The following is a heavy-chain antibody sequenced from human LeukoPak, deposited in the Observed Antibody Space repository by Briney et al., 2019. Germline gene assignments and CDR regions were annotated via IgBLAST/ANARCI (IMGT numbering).Heavy chain of an antibody. Sequence: GGSLRLSCAASGFTFSSYSMNWVRQAPGKGLEWVSSISSSSSYIYYADSVKGRFTISRDNAKNSLYLQMNSLRAEDTAVYYCARAGGVPMVRGVMVGPSWFDPWGQGTLVTVSS. CDR2: ISSSSSYI. V-gene: IGHV3-21*01. CDR3: ARAGGVPMVRGVMVGPSWFDP. J-gene: IGHJ5*02. CDR1: GFTFSSYS. D-gene: IGHD3-10*01.